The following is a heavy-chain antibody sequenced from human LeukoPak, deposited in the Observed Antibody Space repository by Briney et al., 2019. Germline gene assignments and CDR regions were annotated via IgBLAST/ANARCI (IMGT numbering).Heavy chain of an antibody. CDR1: GFTFSSYS. CDR2: ISSSSSYI. J-gene: IGHJ5*02. Sequence: GGSLILSCAASGFTFSSYSMNWVRQAPGKGLEWVSSISSSSSYIYYADSVKGRFTISRDNANNSLYLQMNSLRAEDTAVYYCARDGRGFGELNWFDPWGQGTLVTDSS. V-gene: IGHV3-21*01. D-gene: IGHD3-10*01. CDR3: ARDGRGFGELNWFDP.